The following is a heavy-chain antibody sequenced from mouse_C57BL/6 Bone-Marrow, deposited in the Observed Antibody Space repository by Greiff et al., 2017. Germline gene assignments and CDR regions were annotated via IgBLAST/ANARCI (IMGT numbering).Heavy chain of an antibody. CDR1: GYTFTSYW. V-gene: IGHV1-55*01. J-gene: IGHJ2*01. CDR3: ARSFYSMTGFDY. Sequence: QVQLQQPGAELVKPGASVKMSCKASGYTFTSYWITWVKQRPGQGLEWIGDIYPGSGSTNYNEKFKSKATLTVDTSSSTGYLQLSSLTSEDSAVYYCARSFYSMTGFDYWGQGTTLTVSS. CDR2: IYPGSGST. D-gene: IGHD2-3*01.